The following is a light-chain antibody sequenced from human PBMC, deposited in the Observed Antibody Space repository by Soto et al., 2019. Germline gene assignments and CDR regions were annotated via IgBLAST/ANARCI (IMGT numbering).Light chain of an antibody. V-gene: IGKV3-20*01. CDR3: QQYASSPLLT. Sequence: EIVLTQSPGTLSLSPGETSTLSCRASQTMDMTYLAWYHQKPVHAPTLLIFGASSRATGIPDRFSGSGSGTDFTLCISRLEPEDFAVYYCQQYASSPLLTFGGGTKV. J-gene: IGKJ4*01. CDR1: QTMDMTY. CDR2: GAS.